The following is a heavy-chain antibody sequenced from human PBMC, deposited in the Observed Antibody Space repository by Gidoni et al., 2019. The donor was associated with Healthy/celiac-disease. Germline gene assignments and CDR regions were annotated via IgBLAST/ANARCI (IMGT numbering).Heavy chain of an antibody. Sequence: QVQLVQSGAEVKKHGASVKVSCKASGYTFTSYGISWVRQAPGQGLEWMGWISAYNGNTNYAQKLQGRVTMTTDTSTSTAYMELRSLRSDDTAVYYCARDSNRHSYYYEPGCFDPWGQGTLVTVSS. V-gene: IGHV1-18*01. CDR1: GYTFTSYG. CDR3: ARDSNRHSYYYEPGCFDP. D-gene: IGHD3-22*01. J-gene: IGHJ5*02. CDR2: ISAYNGNT.